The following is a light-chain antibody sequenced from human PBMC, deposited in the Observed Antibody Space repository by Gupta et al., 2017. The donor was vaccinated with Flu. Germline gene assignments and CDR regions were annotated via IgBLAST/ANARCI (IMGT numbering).Light chain of an antibody. Sequence: TSTITRGGQKTSRRSVHRHQEKPGQAPLGVVHDVSAQPSGSPERFSGSHSGNTATQTIGRVAAGDEDAYFCQVWDSSSDRPLYVFGAGTKVTVL. CDR2: DVS. CDR1: KTSRRS. V-gene: IGLV3-21*02. CDR3: QVWDSSSDRPLYV. J-gene: IGLJ1*01.